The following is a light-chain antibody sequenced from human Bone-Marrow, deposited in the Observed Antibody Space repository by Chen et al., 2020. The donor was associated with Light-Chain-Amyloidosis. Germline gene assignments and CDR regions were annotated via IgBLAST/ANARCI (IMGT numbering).Light chain of an antibody. Sequence: SYVLTQPSSVSVAPGQTATIACGGNNIGSTSVPWYQQTPGHAPLLVVYDDSDRPSGIPERLSGSNSGKTATLTISRVEAGDEADYYCQVWDRSSDRPVFGGGTKLTVL. CDR1: NIGSTS. V-gene: IGLV3-21*02. CDR2: DDS. J-gene: IGLJ3*02. CDR3: QVWDRSSDRPV.